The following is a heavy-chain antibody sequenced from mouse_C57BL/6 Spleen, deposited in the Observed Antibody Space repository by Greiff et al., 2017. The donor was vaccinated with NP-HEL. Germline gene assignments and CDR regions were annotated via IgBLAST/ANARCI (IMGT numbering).Heavy chain of an antibody. V-gene: IGHV1-85*01. Sequence: VQRVESGPELVKPGASVKLSCKASGYTFTSYDINWVKQRPGQGLEWIGWIYPRDGSTKYNEKFKGKATLTVDTSSSTAYMELHSLTSEDSAVYFCARDGKDAMDYWGQGTSVTVSS. CDR3: ARDGKDAMDY. CDR2: IYPRDGST. D-gene: IGHD2-1*01. CDR1: GYTFTSYD. J-gene: IGHJ4*01.